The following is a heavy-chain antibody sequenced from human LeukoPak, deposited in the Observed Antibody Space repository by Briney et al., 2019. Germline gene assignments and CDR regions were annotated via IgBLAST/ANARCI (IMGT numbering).Heavy chain of an antibody. D-gene: IGHD6-19*01. CDR2: IWYDGTNK. V-gene: IGHV3-33*03. CDR3: AKRVAGTSKYFDY. CDR1: GFTFSSYG. Sequence: GGSLRLSCAASGFTFSSYGMHWVRQAPGKGLEWVAVIWYDGTNKYYADSVKGRFTMSRDNSKNTLYLQMNSLRAEDTGVYYCAKRVAGTSKYFDYWGQGTLVTVSS. J-gene: IGHJ4*02.